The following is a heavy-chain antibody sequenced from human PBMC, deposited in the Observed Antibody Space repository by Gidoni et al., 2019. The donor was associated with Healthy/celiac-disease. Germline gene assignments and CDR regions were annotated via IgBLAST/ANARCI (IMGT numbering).Heavy chain of an antibody. J-gene: IGHJ4*02. D-gene: IGHD1-26*01. CDR1: GFTFADYA. CDR2: ISWNSGSI. CDR3: AKDSYSGSYYGFDY. V-gene: IGHV3-9*01. Sequence: EVQLVESGGGLVQPGRSLRLLCAASGFTFADYAMHGVRQAPGKGLEGVSGISWNSGSIGYADSGKGRFTISRDNAKNSLYLQMNSLRAEDTALYYCAKDSYSGSYYGFDYWGQGTLVTVSS.